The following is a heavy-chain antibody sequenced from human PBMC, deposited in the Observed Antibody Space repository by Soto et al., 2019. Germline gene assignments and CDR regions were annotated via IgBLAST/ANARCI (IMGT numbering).Heavy chain of an antibody. J-gene: IGHJ6*02. V-gene: IGHV4-39*01. Sequence: SETLSLTCTVSGGSISSSSYYWGWIRQPPGKGLEWIGSIYYSGSTYYNPSLKSRVTISVDTSKNQFSLKLSSVTAADTAVYYCARYVPDSSGWYYYYYYGMDVWGQGTTVTVSS. CDR2: IYYSGST. CDR1: GGSISSSSYY. D-gene: IGHD6-19*01. CDR3: ARYVPDSSGWYYYYYYGMDV.